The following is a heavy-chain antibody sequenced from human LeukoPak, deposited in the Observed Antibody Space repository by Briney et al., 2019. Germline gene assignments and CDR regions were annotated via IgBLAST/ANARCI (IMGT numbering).Heavy chain of an antibody. D-gene: IGHD2/OR15-2a*01. CDR1: EFTFSSYA. Sequence: GGSLRLSCAASEFTFSSYAMQWVRQAPGKGLEWVSGISASGGSTWYADSVKGRFTISRDNSKNTLYLQMNSLRAEDTAAYYCAKYVSAQGPPYALDVWGQGTTVTVSS. CDR3: AKYVSAQGPPYALDV. CDR2: ISASGGST. V-gene: IGHV3-23*01. J-gene: IGHJ6*02.